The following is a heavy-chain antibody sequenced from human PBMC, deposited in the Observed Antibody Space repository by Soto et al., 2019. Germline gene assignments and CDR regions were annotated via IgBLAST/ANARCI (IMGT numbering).Heavy chain of an antibody. CDR3: ARSIRYDYVWGSYRGGSTFDI. CDR2: INPSGGST. V-gene: IGHV1-46*01. D-gene: IGHD3-16*02. CDR1: GYTFTSYY. Sequence: ASVKVSCKASGYTFTSYYMRWVRQAPGQGLEWMGIINPSGGSTSYAQKFQGRVTMTRDTSTSTVYMELSSLRSEDTAVYYCARSIRYDYVWGSYRGGSTFDIWGQGTMVTVSS. J-gene: IGHJ3*02.